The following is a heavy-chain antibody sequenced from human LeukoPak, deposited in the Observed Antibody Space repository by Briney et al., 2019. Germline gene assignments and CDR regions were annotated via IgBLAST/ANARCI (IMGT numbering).Heavy chain of an antibody. CDR3: ASLSAVAGSFDY. CDR2: IYSGGST. D-gene: IGHD6-19*01. CDR1: GFTVSSNY. V-gene: IGHV3-53*01. J-gene: IGHJ4*02. Sequence: GGSLRLSCAASGFTVSSNYMSWVRQAPGKGLEWVSVIYSGGSTYYADSVKGRFTISRDNSENTLYLQMNSLRAEDTAVYYCASLSAVAGSFDYWGQGTLVTVSS.